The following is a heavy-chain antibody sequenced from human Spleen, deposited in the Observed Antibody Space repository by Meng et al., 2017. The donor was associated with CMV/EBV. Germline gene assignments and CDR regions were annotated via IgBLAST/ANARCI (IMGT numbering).Heavy chain of an antibody. CDR3: ARGQYEQWLVRYYLDY. CDR1: GGSFSGYY. CDR2: INHSGST. D-gene: IGHD6-19*01. V-gene: IGHV4-34*01. J-gene: IGHJ4*02. Sequence: SETLSLTCAVYGGSFSGYYWSWIRQPPGKGLEWIGEINHSGSTNYNPSLKSRVTISVDTSKNQFSLKLSSVTAADTALYYCARGQYEQWLVRYYLDYWGQGTLVTVSS.